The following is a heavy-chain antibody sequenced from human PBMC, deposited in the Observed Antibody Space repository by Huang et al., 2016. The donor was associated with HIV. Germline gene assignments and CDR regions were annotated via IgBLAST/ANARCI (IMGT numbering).Heavy chain of an antibody. D-gene: IGHD3-22*01. CDR2: IIPIFDAA. V-gene: IGHV1-69*01. J-gene: IGHJ4*02. Sequence: QVQLVQSGAEVKKPGSSVKVSCKASGGTFSSYAISWVRQAPGQGLGWMGGIIPIFDAANYAQKFQGRVTITADESTSTAYMELSSLRSEDTAVYYWARAGEAYYDSSGYYYFDYWGQGTLVTVSS. CDR1: GGTFSSYA. CDR3: ARAGEAYYDSSGYYYFDY.